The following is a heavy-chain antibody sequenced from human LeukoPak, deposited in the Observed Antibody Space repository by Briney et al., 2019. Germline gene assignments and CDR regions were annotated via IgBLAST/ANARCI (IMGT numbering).Heavy chain of an antibody. V-gene: IGHV1-69*04. D-gene: IGHD1-26*01. CDR1: RATFSSYA. CDR3: ARGWELLELDY. CDR2: IIPILGIA. Sequence: ASVKVSYKASRATFSSYAISWVRQAPGQGLEWMGRIIPILGIANYAQKFQGRVTITADKSTSTAYMELSSLRSEDTAVYYCARGWELLELDYWGQGTLVTVSS. J-gene: IGHJ4*02.